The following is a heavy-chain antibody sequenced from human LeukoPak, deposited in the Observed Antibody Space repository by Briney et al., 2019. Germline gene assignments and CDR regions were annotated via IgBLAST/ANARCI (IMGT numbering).Heavy chain of an antibody. CDR3: ARDHLAYYDSSGYCPFDY. J-gene: IGHJ4*02. CDR1: GGTFSSYA. Sequence: SVKVSCKASGGTFSSYAISWVRQAPGQGLEWMGGIIPIFGTANYAQKFQGRVTITADESTSTAYMELSSLRSEDTAVYYCARDHLAYYDSSGYCPFDYWGQGTLVTASS. V-gene: IGHV1-69*13. CDR2: IIPIFGTA. D-gene: IGHD3-22*01.